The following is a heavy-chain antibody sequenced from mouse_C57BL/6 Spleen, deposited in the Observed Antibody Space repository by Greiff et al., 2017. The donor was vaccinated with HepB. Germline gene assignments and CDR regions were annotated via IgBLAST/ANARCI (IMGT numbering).Heavy chain of an antibody. CDR1: GFTFSDYY. CDR2: ISNGGGST. D-gene: IGHD2-1*01. J-gene: IGHJ1*03. V-gene: IGHV5-12*01. Sequence: EVKLVESGGGLVQPGGSLKLSCAASGFTFSDYYMYWVRQTPEKRLEWVAYISNGGGSTYYPDTVKGRFTISRDNAKNTPYLQMSRLKSEDTAMYYCASLYGNNRLWYFDVWGTGTTVTVSS. CDR3: ASLYGNNRLWYFDV.